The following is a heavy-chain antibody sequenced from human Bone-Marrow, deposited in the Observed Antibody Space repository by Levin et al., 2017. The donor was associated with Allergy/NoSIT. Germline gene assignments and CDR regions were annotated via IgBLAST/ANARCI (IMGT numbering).Heavy chain of an antibody. Sequence: GSLRLSCAVSGVSVDRYFWNWIRQPPGKGLEWIGFVYFTGRVNYNPSLKSRITMSVDTARNQFSLKLTSVSAADAAVYYCARQDDNSMIIGDYWGQGILVSISS. V-gene: IGHV4-59*08. CDR3: ARQDDNSMIIGDY. CDR1: GVSVDRYF. CDR2: VYFTGRV. J-gene: IGHJ4*02. D-gene: IGHD3-16*01.